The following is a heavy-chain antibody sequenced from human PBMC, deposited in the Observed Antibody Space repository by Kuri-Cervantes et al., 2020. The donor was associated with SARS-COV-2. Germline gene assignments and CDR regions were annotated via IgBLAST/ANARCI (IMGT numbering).Heavy chain of an antibody. Sequence: GGSLRPSCAASGFTFSSYAMNWVRQAPGKGLEWVSAISGSGGSTYYADSVKGRFTISRDNSKNTLYLQMNSLRAEDTAVYYCAKAAYYDYVPDYWGQGTLVTVSS. CDR3: AKAAYYDYVPDY. CDR1: GFTFSSYA. V-gene: IGHV3-23*01. CDR2: ISGSGGST. D-gene: IGHD3-16*01. J-gene: IGHJ4*02.